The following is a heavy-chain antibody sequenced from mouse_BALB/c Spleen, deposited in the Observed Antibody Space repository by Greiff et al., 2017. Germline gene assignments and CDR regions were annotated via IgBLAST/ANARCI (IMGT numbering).Heavy chain of an antibody. J-gene: IGHJ2*01. V-gene: IGHV14-3*02. CDR2: IDPANGNT. Sequence: VQLQQSGAELVKPGASVKLSCTASGFNIKDTYMHWVKQRPEQGLEWIGRIDPANGNTKYDPKFQGKATITADTSSNTAYLQLSSLTSEDTAVYYCARSKATGGDYFDYWGQGTTLTVSS. CDR1: GFNIKDTY. D-gene: IGHD1-2*01. CDR3: ARSKATGGDYFDY.